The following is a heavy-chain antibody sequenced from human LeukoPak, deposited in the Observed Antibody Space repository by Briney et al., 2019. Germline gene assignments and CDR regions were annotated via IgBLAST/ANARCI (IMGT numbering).Heavy chain of an antibody. CDR2: ISWNSGGM. Sequence: PGRSLRLSCAASGFSFDDYAMHWVWQAPGKGLEWVSGISWNSGGMRYADSVKGRFTISRDNAKNSLYLQMNSLRTEDTALYYCARGRWLSESPLDYWGQGTLVTVSS. CDR3: ARGRWLSESPLDY. D-gene: IGHD3-16*01. CDR1: GFSFDDYA. J-gene: IGHJ4*02. V-gene: IGHV3-9*01.